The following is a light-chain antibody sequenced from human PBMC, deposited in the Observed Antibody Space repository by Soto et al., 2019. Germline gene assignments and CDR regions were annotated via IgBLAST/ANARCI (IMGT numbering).Light chain of an antibody. V-gene: IGKV1-13*02. CDR3: QQFNTYPIT. CDR2: DVS. CDR1: QGIRGA. Sequence: AIQLTQSPSSLSASVGDRVTITCRASQGIRGALAWYQHKPGKPPKRLIFDVSSLQSGVPSRFSGSGSGTDFTLTISSLQAEDFATYYCQQFNTYPITFGQGTRLEIK. J-gene: IGKJ5*01.